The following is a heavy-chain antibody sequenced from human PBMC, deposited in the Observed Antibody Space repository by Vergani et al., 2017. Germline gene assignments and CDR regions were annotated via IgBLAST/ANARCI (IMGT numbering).Heavy chain of an antibody. J-gene: IGHJ4*02. V-gene: IGHV1-18*01. CDR2: ISAYNGNT. D-gene: IGHD3-10*01. Sequence: QVQLVQSGAEVKKPGSSVKVSCKASGGTFSSYGISWVRQAPGQGLEWMGWISAYNGNTNYAQKLQGRVTMTTDTSTSTAYMELRSLRSDDTAVYYCARAPMVRGNYYFDYWGQGTLVTVSS. CDR3: ARAPMVRGNYYFDY. CDR1: GGTFSSYG.